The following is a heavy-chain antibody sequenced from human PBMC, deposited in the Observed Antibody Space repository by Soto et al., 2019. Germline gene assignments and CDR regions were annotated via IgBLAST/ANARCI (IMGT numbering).Heavy chain of an antibody. J-gene: IGHJ5*02. CDR1: GGTFSSYA. CDR2: IIPIFGTA. D-gene: IGHD4-17*01. Sequence: QVQLVQSGAEVKKPGSSVKVSCKASGGTFSSYAISWVRQAPGQGLEWMGGIIPIFGTANYAQKFQGRVTITADESTSTAYMELSSLRSEDTAVYYCARQGPTNYGDYENCFDPWGQGTLVTVSS. V-gene: IGHV1-69*01. CDR3: ARQGPTNYGDYENCFDP.